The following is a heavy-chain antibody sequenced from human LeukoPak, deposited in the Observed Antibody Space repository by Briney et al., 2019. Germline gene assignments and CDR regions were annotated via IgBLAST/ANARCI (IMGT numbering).Heavy chain of an antibody. V-gene: IGHV1-2*02. CDR2: ITPGGGT. CDR3: ARDRYGDGFAHFDY. CDR1: GYTFTYYA. Sequence: ASVKVSCKASGYTFTYYAMHWVRQAPGQGLQWMGWITPGGGTNYPQQFQGRVAITWDTSITTAYMDLSRLTSDDTAVYYCARDRYGDGFAHFDYWGQGALVTVSS. J-gene: IGHJ4*02. D-gene: IGHD5-24*01.